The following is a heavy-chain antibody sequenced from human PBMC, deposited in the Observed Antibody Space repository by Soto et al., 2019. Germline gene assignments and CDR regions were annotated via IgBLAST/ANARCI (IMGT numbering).Heavy chain of an antibody. CDR1: GFTFSDYY. Sequence: ESGGGLVTPGGSLRLSCAASGFTFSDYYMSWIRQAPGKGLEWVSYISSSGSTIYYADSVKGRFTISRDNAKNSLYLQMNSLRAEDTAVYYCARESKYCSRSSCFRWGQGALVTVSS. V-gene: IGHV3-11*01. CDR2: ISSSGSTI. CDR3: ARESKYCSRSSCFR. J-gene: IGHJ4*02. D-gene: IGHD2-2*01.